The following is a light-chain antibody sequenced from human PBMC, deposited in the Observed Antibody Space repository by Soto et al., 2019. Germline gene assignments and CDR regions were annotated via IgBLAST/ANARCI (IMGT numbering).Light chain of an antibody. Sequence: DIVLTQSPGTLPLSPGERATLSCRASQSVSSNLAWYQQKPGQAPRLLIYGASSRATGIPDRFSGSGSGTDFTLTIRRLGPEDSAVYYCQQYGSSPFTVGPGTKVDIK. CDR2: GAS. V-gene: IGKV3-20*01. CDR1: QSVSSN. J-gene: IGKJ3*01. CDR3: QQYGSSPFT.